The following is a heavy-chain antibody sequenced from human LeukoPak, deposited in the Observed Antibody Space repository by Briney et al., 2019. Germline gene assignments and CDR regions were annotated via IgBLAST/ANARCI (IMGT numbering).Heavy chain of an antibody. J-gene: IGHJ6*02. CDR3: AKDLDYYGSGSYYYYYYGMDV. CDR2: ISGSGGST. Sequence: GGSLRLSCAASGFTFSSHAMSWVRQAPGKGLEWVSAISGSGGSTYYADSVKGRFTISRDNSKNTLYLQMNSLRAEDTAVYYCAKDLDYYGSGSYYYYYYGMDVWGQGTTVTVSS. V-gene: IGHV3-23*01. D-gene: IGHD3-10*01. CDR1: GFTFSSHA.